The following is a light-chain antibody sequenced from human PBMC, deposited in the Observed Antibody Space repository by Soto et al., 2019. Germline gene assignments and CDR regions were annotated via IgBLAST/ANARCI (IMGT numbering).Light chain of an antibody. Sequence: EVEMTQSPATVSVSPGERVTLSCRASQRVSSNVAWYQQKPGQAPRVLIFGASTRATGTPARFSGSGSGTEFTLTISSLQPEDFATYYCQQYNSYSGTFGQGTKVEIK. CDR1: QRVSSN. CDR3: QQYNSYSGT. J-gene: IGKJ1*01. CDR2: GAS. V-gene: IGKV3-15*01.